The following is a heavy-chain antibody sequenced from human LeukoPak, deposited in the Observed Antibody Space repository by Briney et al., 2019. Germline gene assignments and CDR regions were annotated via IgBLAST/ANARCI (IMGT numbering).Heavy chain of an antibody. D-gene: IGHD3-22*01. CDR1: GFTFSSHS. CDR3: ARDLYDSSGWVVN. V-gene: IGHV3-21*01. J-gene: IGHJ4*02. Sequence: PGGSLRLSCAASGFTFSSHSMNWVRQAPGKGLEWVSSISSSSSYIYYADSVKGRFTISRDNAKNSLYLQMNSLRAEDTAVYYCARDLYDSSGWVVNWGQGTLVTVSS. CDR2: ISSSSSYI.